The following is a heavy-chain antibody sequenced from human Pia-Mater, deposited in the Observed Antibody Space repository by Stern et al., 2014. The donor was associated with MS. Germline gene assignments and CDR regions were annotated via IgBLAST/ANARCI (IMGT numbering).Heavy chain of an antibody. CDR3: ARSKDSSSWYGYFDY. V-gene: IGHV4-4*02. CDR1: GDSMSNNNW. CDR2: VHHSGRT. J-gene: IGHJ4*02. D-gene: IGHD6-13*01. Sequence: QVQLQESGPGLVRPSTTLFLTCSVSGDSMSNNNWWSWVRQAPGKWLEWNGEVHHSGRTNHHPSLARRPTISIDKSKKMISLRMDSVTAADTAVYYCARSKDSSSWYGYFDYGGQGTLVTVSS.